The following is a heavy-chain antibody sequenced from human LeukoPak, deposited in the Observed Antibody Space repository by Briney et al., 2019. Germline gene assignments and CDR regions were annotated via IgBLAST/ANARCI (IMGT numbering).Heavy chain of an antibody. CDR2: IYYSGST. D-gene: IGHD3-10*01. CDR1: GGSFSGYY. V-gene: IGHV4-59*08. Sequence: PSETLSLTCAVYGGSFSGYYWSWIRQPPGKGLEWIGYIYYSGSTNYNPSLKSRVTISVDTSKNQFSLKLSSVTAADTAVYYCARLSGSGSKYYYYGMDVWGQGTTVTVSS. J-gene: IGHJ6*02. CDR3: ARLSGSGSKYYYYGMDV.